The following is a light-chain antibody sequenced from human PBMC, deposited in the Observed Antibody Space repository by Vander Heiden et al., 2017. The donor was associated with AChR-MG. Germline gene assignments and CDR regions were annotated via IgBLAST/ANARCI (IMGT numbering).Light chain of an antibody. CDR3: QQYDSYPPYT. V-gene: IGKV1-8*01. Sequence: AIRITQSPSSLSASTGDRVTITCRASQGISSYLAWYQQKPGKAPKLLIYAASTLQSGVPSRFSGSGYGTDFTLTISCLQSEDFATYYCQQYDSYPPYTFGQGTKLEIK. CDR1: QGISSY. CDR2: AAS. J-gene: IGKJ2*01.